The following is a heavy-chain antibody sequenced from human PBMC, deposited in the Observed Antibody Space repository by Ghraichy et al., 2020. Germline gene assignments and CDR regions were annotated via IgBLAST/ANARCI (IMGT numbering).Heavy chain of an antibody. CDR3: ARAASGSFDY. J-gene: IGHJ4*02. CDR2: IYYSGST. CDR1: GGSISPYY. D-gene: IGHD5-12*01. Sequence: SQTLSLTCTVSGGSISPYYWSWMRQPPGKGLEWIGYIYYSGSTNYNPSLRSRVTISVDTSKNQFSLNLSSVTAADTAVYYCARAASGSFDYWGQGTLVTVSS. V-gene: IGHV4-59*01.